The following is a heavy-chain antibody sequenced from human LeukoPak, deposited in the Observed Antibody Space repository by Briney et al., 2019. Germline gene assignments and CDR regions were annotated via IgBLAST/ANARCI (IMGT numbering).Heavy chain of an antibody. CDR1: GGSISSSSYY. J-gene: IGHJ4*02. CDR3: ASYDSSGYDLDY. Sequence: PSETLSLTCTVSGGSISSSSYYWGWIRQPPGKGLEWIGSIYYSGSTYYNPSLKSRFTISVDTSKNQFSLKLSSVTAADTAVYYCASYDSSGYDLDYWGQGTLVTVSS. D-gene: IGHD3-22*01. V-gene: IGHV4-39*01. CDR2: IYYSGST.